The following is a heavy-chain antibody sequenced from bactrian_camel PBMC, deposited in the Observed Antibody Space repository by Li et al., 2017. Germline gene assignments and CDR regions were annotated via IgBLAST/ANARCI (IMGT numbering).Heavy chain of an antibody. V-gene: IGHV3S63*01. CDR3: VTGLAGASWYLAEFGY. CDR2: RTSDGTT. CDR1: EITFDDSD. J-gene: IGHJ6*01. D-gene: IGHD6*01. Sequence: SGGGSVQAGETLRLSCTASEITFDDSDMGWYRQAPGNECELVSTRTSDGTTHYTVAVQGRFTVSQDNKKNTVYLQMNSLKPEDTAVLYCVTGLAGASWYLAEFGYWGQGTQVTVS.